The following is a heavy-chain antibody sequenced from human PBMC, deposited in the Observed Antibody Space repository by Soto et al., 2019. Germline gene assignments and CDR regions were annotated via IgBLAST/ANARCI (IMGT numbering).Heavy chain of an antibody. CDR2: IIPIFGTA. Sequence: GASVKVSCKASGGTFSSYAISWVRQAPGQGLEWMGGIIPIFGTANYAQKFQGRVTITADKSTSTAYMELSSLRSEDTAVYYCARMQGQGTDDPMIVVVITPGAFDIWGQGTMVTVSS. CDR3: ARMQGQGTDDPMIVVVITPGAFDI. CDR1: GGTFSSYA. J-gene: IGHJ3*02. D-gene: IGHD3-22*01. V-gene: IGHV1-69*06.